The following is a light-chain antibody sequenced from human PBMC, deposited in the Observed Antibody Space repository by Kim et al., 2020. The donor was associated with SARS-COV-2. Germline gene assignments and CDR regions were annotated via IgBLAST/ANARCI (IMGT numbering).Light chain of an antibody. V-gene: IGKV1-5*01. Sequence: ASVGDRVSITLRASQSISTGVAWYQQKPGKAPKRLIYDASTLQSGVSSRVSGSGSVTEFTLTISSLQPDDVATFFCQQYDTSSRAFGQGTKVDIK. CDR1: QSISTG. CDR3: QQYDTSSRA. CDR2: DAS. J-gene: IGKJ1*01.